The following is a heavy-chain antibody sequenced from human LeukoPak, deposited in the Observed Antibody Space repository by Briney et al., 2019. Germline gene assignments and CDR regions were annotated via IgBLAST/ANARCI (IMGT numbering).Heavy chain of an antibody. V-gene: IGHV4-34*01. J-gene: IGHJ4*02. CDR3: ARYVFPGRTLDY. CDR1: GGSFSGYF. D-gene: IGHD1-1*01. Sequence: SETLSLTCTVYGGSFSGYFWTWIRQPPGKGLEWIGEINHSGSTNYNPSLKSRVTISVDTSKNQFSLKLSSVTAADTAFYYCARYVFPGRTLDYWGQGTLVTVSS. CDR2: INHSGST.